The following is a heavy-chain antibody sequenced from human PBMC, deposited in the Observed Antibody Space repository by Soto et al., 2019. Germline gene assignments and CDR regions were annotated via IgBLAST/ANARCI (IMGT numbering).Heavy chain of an antibody. Sequence: GGSLRLSCAASGFTFSSYWMSWVRQAPGKGLEWVANIKQEGSEKYYVDSVKGRFTISRDNAKNSLYLQMNSLRAEDTAVYYCARGRVDDFSAFDYWGQGTLVTVSS. CDR2: IKQEGSEK. J-gene: IGHJ4*02. CDR1: GFTFSSYW. CDR3: ARGRVDDFSAFDY. D-gene: IGHD2-21*02. V-gene: IGHV3-7*04.